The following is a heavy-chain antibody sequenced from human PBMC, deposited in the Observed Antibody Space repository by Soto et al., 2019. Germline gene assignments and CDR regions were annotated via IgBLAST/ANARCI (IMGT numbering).Heavy chain of an antibody. CDR1: GFTFSSYA. V-gene: IGHV3-23*01. J-gene: IGHJ4*02. CDR3: AKAVFFGVVTNFDY. D-gene: IGHD3-3*01. Sequence: GGSLRLSCAASGFTFSSYAMSWVRQAPGKGLEWVSAISGSGGSTYYADSVKGRFTISRDNSKNTLYLQMNSLSAEDTAVYYCAKAVFFGVVTNFDYWGQGTLVTVSS. CDR2: ISGSGGST.